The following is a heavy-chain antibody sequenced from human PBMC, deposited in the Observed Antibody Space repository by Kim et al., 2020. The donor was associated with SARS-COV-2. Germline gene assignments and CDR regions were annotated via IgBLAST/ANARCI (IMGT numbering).Heavy chain of an antibody. D-gene: IGHD6-13*01. Sequence: NPSLTSRVTVSVDTSKNQFSLKLSSVTAADTAVYYCARHMGLPAAPTDYWGQGTLVTVSS. V-gene: IGHV4-39*01. CDR3: ARHMGLPAAPTDY. J-gene: IGHJ4*02.